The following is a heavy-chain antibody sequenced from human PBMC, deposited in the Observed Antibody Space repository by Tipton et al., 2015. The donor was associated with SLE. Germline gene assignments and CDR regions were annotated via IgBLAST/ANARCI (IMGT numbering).Heavy chain of an antibody. Sequence: TLSLTCIVSGGSISRYYWNWIRQPAEKGLEWIGRVSASGPYNYNPSLKSRVTMSVDTSNNHFSLKLSAVTAADTAVYYCAQAHDYWGQGILVTVSS. J-gene: IGHJ4*02. CDR2: VSASGPY. CDR1: GGSISRYY. V-gene: IGHV4-4*07. CDR3: AQAHDY.